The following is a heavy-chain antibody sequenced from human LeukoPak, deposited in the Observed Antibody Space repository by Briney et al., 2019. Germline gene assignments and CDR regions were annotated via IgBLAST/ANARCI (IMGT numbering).Heavy chain of an antibody. V-gene: IGHV4-39*07. CDR1: GGSISSDNYQ. D-gene: IGHD6-13*01. Sequence: PSETLSLTCTVSGGSISSDNYQWSWIRQPPGKGLEWIEAINHSGSTNYNPSLKSRVTISVDTSKNQFFLKLSSVTAADTAVYYCARVHSSSWKYYYYYYMDVWGKGTTVTVSS. CDR2: INHSGST. CDR3: ARVHSSSWKYYYYYYMDV. J-gene: IGHJ6*03.